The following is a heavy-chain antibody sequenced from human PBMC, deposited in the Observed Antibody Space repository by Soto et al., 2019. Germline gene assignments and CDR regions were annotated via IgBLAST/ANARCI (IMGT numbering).Heavy chain of an antibody. CDR3: ARGYCSGGSCYWEYYFDY. V-gene: IGHV3-66*01. CDR2: IYSGGST. Sequence: GGSLRLSCAASGFTVSSNYMSWVRQAPGKGLEWVSVIYSGGSTYYVDSVKGRFTISRDNSKNTLYLQMNSLRAEDTAVYYCARGYCSGGSCYWEYYFDYWGQGTLVTVSS. J-gene: IGHJ4*02. D-gene: IGHD2-15*01. CDR1: GFTVSSNY.